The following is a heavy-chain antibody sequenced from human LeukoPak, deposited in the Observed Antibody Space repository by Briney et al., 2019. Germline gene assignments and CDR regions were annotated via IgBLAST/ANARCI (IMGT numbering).Heavy chain of an antibody. CDR3: ARVSNGGSSSRYGGFDY. CDR2: INPNSGGT. D-gene: IGHD2-15*01. Sequence: GASVKVSCKASGYTFTGYYMHWVRQAPGQGLEWMGWINPNSGGTNYAQKFQGRVTMTRDTSISTAYMELSRLRSDDTAVYYCARVSNGGSSSRYGGFDYWGQGTLVTVSS. V-gene: IGHV1-2*02. CDR1: GYTFTGYY. J-gene: IGHJ4*02.